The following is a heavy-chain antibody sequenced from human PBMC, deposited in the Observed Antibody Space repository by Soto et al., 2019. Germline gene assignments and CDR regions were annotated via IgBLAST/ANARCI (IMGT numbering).Heavy chain of an antibody. V-gene: IGHV3-30*02. CDR1: GFTFSSYG. Sequence: GVPLRLSFGASGFTFSSYGMHWFRQAPGKGLEWVAVIWYDGSNKYYADSVKARFPTSRDNSKNTLYLQMNSLRAEDPAVYYCAKDLRDSSWPYYYYGIDVWGQGTTLTVSS. D-gene: IGHD6-13*01. CDR3: AKDLRDSSWPYYYYGIDV. J-gene: IGHJ6*02. CDR2: IWYDGSNK.